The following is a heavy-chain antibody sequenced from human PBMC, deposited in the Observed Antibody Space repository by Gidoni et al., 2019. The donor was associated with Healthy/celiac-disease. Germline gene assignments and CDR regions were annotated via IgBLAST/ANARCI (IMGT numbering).Heavy chain of an antibody. Sequence: QLQLQESGPGLVKPSATLSLTCTVSGGSISSSRYYWGWIRQPPGKGLEWIGSIYYSGSTYYNPSLKSRVTISVDTSKNQFSLKLSSVTAADTAVYYCARCAENYVWGSYRFDYWGQGTLVTVSS. CDR2: IYYSGST. CDR1: GGSISSSRYY. D-gene: IGHD3-16*02. V-gene: IGHV4-39*01. CDR3: ARCAENYVWGSYRFDY. J-gene: IGHJ4*02.